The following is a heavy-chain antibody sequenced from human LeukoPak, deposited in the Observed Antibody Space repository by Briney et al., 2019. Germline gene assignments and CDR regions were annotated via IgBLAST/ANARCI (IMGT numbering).Heavy chain of an antibody. V-gene: IGHV3-30*04. CDR1: GFTFTRFA. J-gene: IGHJ4*02. D-gene: IGHD6-19*01. CDR2: ISDDGNDQ. CDR3: ARSSFPRQWPSDY. Sequence: GRSLRLSCVASGFTFTRFAIHWVRQAPGKGLEWVAAISDDGNDQYYADSVRGRFTVSRDSSQNTVYLQMNSLRPDDTAVYYCARSSFPRQWPSDYWGQGTLVTVSS.